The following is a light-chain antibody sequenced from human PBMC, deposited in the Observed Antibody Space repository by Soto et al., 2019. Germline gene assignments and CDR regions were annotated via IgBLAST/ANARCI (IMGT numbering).Light chain of an antibody. V-gene: IGKV3-20*01. J-gene: IGKJ2*01. CDR1: QSVSSSD. CDR2: GAS. Sequence: EIVLTQSPGTLSLSPGERATLSCRASQSVSSSDLAWYQQKPGQAPRLLIYGASSRATGIPDRFSGSGSGTDLTLTISRLEPEDFAVYYCQQYGSSLYTFGQGTKLEIK. CDR3: QQYGSSLYT.